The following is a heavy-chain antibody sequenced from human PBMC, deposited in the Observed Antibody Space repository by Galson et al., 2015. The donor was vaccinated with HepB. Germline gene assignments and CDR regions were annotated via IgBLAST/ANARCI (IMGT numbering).Heavy chain of an antibody. J-gene: IGHJ5*02. V-gene: IGHV1-2*02. D-gene: IGHD1-26*01. CDR2: INPNSGGT. CDR3: ADGKGSGNWFDP. CDR1: GYTFTGYY. Sequence: SVKVSCKASGYTFTGYYMHWVRQAPGQGLEWMGWINPNSGGTNYAQKFQGRVTMTRDASISTAYMELSRLRSDDTAVYYCADGKGSGNWFDPWGQGTLVTVSS.